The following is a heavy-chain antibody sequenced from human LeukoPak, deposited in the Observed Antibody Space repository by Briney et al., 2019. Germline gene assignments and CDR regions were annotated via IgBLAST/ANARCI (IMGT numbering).Heavy chain of an antibody. V-gene: IGHV1-2*02. Sequence: ASVKVSCKASGYTFTGYYMHWVRQAPGQGLEWMGWINPNSGGTNYAQKFQGRVTMTRDTSISTAYMELSRLRSDDTAVYYCARSEYCSGGSCYTDAFDIWGQGTMVTVSS. D-gene: IGHD2-15*01. CDR3: ARSEYCSGGSCYTDAFDI. CDR1: GYTFTGYY. J-gene: IGHJ3*02. CDR2: INPNSGGT.